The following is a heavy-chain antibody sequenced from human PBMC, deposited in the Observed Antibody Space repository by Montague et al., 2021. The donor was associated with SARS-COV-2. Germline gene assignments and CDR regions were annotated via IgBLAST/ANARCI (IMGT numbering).Heavy chain of an antibody. CDR1: GDSVWSNNAA. V-gene: IGHV6-1*01. D-gene: IGHD4-17*01. Sequence: CAISGDSVWSNNAAWNWIRQSPSGGLEWLGRTNYRPKWTSDYATSVEGRISIDPDTSKNQFFLHLRSVTPEDTGVYYCVRDTGSAQAGFDAWGQGTLVTVSS. CDR3: VRDTGSAQAGFDA. J-gene: IGHJ4*02. CDR2: TNYRPKWTS.